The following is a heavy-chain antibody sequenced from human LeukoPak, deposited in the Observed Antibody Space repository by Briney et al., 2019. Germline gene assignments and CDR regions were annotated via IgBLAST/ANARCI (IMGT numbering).Heavy chain of an antibody. J-gene: IGHJ4*02. D-gene: IGHD6-13*01. V-gene: IGHV4-61*08. CDR3: ARHGGYVAAAGR. Sequence: SETLSLTCTVSGGSISSGGYYWSWIRQPPGKGLEWIGYIYYSGSTNYNPSLKSRVTMSVDTSKNQFSLKLSSVTAADTAVYYCARHGGYVAAAGRWGQGTLVTVSS. CDR2: IYYSGST. CDR1: GGSISSGGYY.